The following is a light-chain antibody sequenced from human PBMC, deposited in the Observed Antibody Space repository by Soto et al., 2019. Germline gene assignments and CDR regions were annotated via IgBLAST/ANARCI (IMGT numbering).Light chain of an antibody. J-gene: IGKJ2*01. CDR1: QSVRSY. CDR2: DAS. CDR3: QQRRNWPGT. Sequence: EIVLTQSPATLSLSPGERATLSCRASQSVRSYLAWYQQKPGQAPRLFIYDASNRATGIPARFSGSGSGTDFTLTISSLEPEDFAVYYCQQRRNWPGTFGQGTKLEIK. V-gene: IGKV3-11*01.